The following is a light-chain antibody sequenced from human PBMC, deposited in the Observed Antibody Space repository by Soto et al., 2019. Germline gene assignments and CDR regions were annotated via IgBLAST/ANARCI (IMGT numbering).Light chain of an antibody. J-gene: IGKJ1*01. CDR1: QSINSY. V-gene: IGKV1-39*01. Sequence: DIQMTQSPCSLSVSVGERVTITCRASQSINSYLNWYQQKPGNAPKLLIYAASSLQSGVPSRFSGSGSGTDFTLTISRLQPEDFATYYCQQSYSTPRTFGQGTKVEIK. CDR3: QQSYSTPRT. CDR2: AAS.